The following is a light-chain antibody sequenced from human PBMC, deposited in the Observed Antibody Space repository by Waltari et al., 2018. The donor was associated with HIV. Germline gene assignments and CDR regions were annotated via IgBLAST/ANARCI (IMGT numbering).Light chain of an antibody. Sequence: IQMTQSPSFVSASVGDRITIPCRASQDIGSWLAWYQQESGKAPSLLIYATSSFPSGVPASFSGGGSGTDFTLTISSLQPEDVAVYYCQQGHSFPPTFGGGTKVEIK. J-gene: IGKJ4*01. V-gene: IGKV1-12*01. CDR3: QQGHSFPPT. CDR2: ATS. CDR1: QDIGSW.